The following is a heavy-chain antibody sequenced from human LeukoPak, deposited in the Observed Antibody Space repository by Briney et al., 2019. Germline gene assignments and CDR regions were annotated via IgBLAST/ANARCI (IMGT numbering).Heavy chain of an antibody. CDR1: GVSISSYY. Sequence: PSETLSLTCTVSGVSISSYYWSWIRQPPGKGLEWIGYIYYSGSTNYNPSLKSRVTISVDTSKNQFSLKLSSVTAADTAVYYCGVYSSGSFDYWGQGTLVTVSS. D-gene: IGHD6-19*01. CDR3: GVYSSGSFDY. J-gene: IGHJ4*02. CDR2: IYYSGST. V-gene: IGHV4-59*01.